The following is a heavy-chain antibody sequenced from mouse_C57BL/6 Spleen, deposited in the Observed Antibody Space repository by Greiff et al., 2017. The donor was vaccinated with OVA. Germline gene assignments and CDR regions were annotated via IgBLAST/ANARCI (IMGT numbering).Heavy chain of an antibody. CDR2: IHPSSGST. V-gene: IGHV1-64*01. Sequence: QVQLLQPGEELVKPGASLKFSCTASGFTFTSYGMSWVRQTPGQGLEWIGLIHPSSGSTNYNEKFKSKATLTVDKSSSTAYMQLSSLTSEDSAVYYCARDYYGSSYDFDYWGQGTTLTVSS. CDR3: ARDYYGSSYDFDY. D-gene: IGHD1-1*01. J-gene: IGHJ2*01. CDR1: GFTFTSYG.